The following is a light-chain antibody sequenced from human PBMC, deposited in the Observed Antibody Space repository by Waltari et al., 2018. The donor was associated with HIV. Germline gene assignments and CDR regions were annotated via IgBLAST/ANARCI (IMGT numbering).Light chain of an antibody. V-gene: IGKV1-8*01. CDR3: HQYTDYPWT. Sequence: AIRLTQSPSSLSTATGDRVTITCRASQAIESYLAWYQLKPGKAPKLLIYGGSTLQSGVPSRFNASGSGTDFTLTISCLQSDDFATYYCHQYTDYPWTFGQGTKVEVK. J-gene: IGKJ1*01. CDR1: QAIESY. CDR2: GGS.